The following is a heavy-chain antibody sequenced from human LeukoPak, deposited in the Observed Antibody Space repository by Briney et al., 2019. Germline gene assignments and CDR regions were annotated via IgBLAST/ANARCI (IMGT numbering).Heavy chain of an antibody. V-gene: IGHV4-38-2*02. J-gene: IGHJ4*02. CDR2: IYHSGRT. CDR3: ARHYLPATRFDY. Sequence: PSETLSLTCTVSGYSISSGYYWGWIRQPPGKGLEWIGSIYHSGRTFYNPSLKSRVTISVDTSKNQFSLKLTSVTAADTAVYYCARHYLPATRFDYWVQGTLVTVSS. CDR1: GYSISSGYY. D-gene: IGHD5-24*01.